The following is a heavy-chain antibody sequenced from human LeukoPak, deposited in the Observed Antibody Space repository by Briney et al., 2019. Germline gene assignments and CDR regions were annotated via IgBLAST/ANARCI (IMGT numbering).Heavy chain of an antibody. J-gene: IGHJ4*02. V-gene: IGHV3-30*04. Sequence: GGSLRLSCAASGFTFSSYAMHWVRQAPGKGLEWVAVISYDGSNKYYADSVKGRFTISRDNSKNTLYLQMNSLRAEYTAVYYCARDSTQFWSGYYGYWGQGTLVTVSS. CDR2: ISYDGSNK. CDR1: GFTFSSYA. D-gene: IGHD3-3*01. CDR3: ARDSTQFWSGYYGY.